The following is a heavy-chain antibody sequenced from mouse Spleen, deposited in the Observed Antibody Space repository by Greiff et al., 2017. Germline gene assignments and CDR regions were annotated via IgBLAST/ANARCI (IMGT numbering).Heavy chain of an antibody. CDR3: AREGLSYYFDY. D-gene: IGHD3-1*01. CDR2: ISSGGST. J-gene: IGHJ2*01. V-gene: IGHV5-6-5*01. CDR1: GFTFSSYA. Sequence: EVKLVESGGGLVKPGGSLTLSCAASGFTFSSYAMSWVRQTPEKRLEWVASISSGGSTYYPDSVKGRFTISRDNARNILYLQMSSLRSEDTAMYYCAREGLSYYFDYWGQGTTLTVSS.